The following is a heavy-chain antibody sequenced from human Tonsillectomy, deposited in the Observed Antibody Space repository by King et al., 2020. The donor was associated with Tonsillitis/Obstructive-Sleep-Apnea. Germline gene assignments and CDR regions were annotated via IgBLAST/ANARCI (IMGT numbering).Heavy chain of an antibody. CDR2: IYHSGST. CDR3: ARDRSTYPYYFDF. V-gene: IGHV4-4*02. D-gene: IGHD2-2*02. J-gene: IGHJ4*02. Sequence: QVQLQESGPGLVKPSGTLSLTCAVSGGSISSSNWWSWVRQPPGKGLEWIGEIYHSGSTNYNPSLKCRVTISVDKSKNQFSLKLSSVTAADTAVYYCARDRSTYPYYFDFWGQGTLVTVSS. CDR1: GGSISSSNW.